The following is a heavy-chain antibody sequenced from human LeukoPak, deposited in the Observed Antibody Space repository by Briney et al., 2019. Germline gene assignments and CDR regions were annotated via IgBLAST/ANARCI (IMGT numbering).Heavy chain of an antibody. D-gene: IGHD3-22*01. CDR3: ARGSLYYFDSSGFDP. J-gene: IGHJ5*02. V-gene: IGHV1-2*02. CDR2: INPNSGGT. CDR1: GYTFTGYY. Sequence: ASVKVSCKASGYTFTGYYMHWVRQAPGQGLEWMGWINPNSGGTNYAQKFQGRVTMTRDTSISTAYMELSRLRSDDTAVYYCARGSLYYFDSSGFDPWGQGTLVTVSS.